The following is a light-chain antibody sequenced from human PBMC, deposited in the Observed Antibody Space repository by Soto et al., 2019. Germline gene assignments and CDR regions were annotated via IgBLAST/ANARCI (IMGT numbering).Light chain of an antibody. CDR1: QSLSSY. J-gene: IGKJ5*01. CDR3: QQRSNWST. Sequence: EIVMTQSPATLSLSPGERATLSCRASQSLSSYLAWYQQKPGQAPRLLIYDASNRATGIPARFSGSGSGTDFTLTISSLEPEDFAVYYCQQRSNWSTFGQGTRLEIK. CDR2: DAS. V-gene: IGKV3-11*01.